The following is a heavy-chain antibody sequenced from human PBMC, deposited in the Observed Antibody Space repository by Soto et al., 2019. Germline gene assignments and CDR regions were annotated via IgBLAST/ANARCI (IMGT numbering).Heavy chain of an antibody. CDR2: IYHSGST. Sequence: QVQLQESGPGLVKPSGTLSLTCAVSGGSISSSKWWSWVRQPPGKGLEWIGEIYHSGSTNYNPSLKSRVTTSVDKSKNHFSLKLTSVTAADTAVYYCATSTVVTRRDFDYWGQGTLVTVSS. V-gene: IGHV4-4*02. CDR1: GGSISSSKW. D-gene: IGHD2-21*02. J-gene: IGHJ4*02. CDR3: ATSTVVTRRDFDY.